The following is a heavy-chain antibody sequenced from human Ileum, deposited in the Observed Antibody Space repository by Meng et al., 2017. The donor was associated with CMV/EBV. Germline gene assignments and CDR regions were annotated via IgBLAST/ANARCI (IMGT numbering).Heavy chain of an antibody. CDR2: VNQTGST. Sequence: SETLSLTCAVYGESFSGYYLTWIRQAPGKGLECIGEVNQTGSTNYNPSLKSRATVSVDMSKKQVSLNLKSVTAADTAVYYFARDDSSTWHRNFDLWGQGMLVTVSS. D-gene: IGHD6-13*01. V-gene: IGHV4-34*01. CDR1: GESFSGYY. J-gene: IGHJ4*02. CDR3: ARDDSSTWHRNFDL.